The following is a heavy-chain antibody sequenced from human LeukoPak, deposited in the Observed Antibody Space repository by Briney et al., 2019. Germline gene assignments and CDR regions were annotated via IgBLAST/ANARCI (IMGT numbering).Heavy chain of an antibody. CDR3: TKSEWVPKS. D-gene: IGHD5-12*01. CDR2: INQDGTGT. V-gene: IGHV3-7*01. J-gene: IGHJ5*02. CDR1: GYSFAIYW. Sequence: PGGSLRLSCAGSGYSFAIYWMSWVRQAPGKGLEWVANINQDGTGTYYVDSVRGRFTVSRDNTKNSLYLQMNSLRAEDTAVYYCTKSEWVPKSWGQGTLVTVSS.